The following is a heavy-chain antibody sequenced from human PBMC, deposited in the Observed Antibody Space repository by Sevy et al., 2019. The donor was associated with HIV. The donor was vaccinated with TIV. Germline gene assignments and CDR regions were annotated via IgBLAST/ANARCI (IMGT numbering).Heavy chain of an antibody. J-gene: IGHJ4*02. Sequence: GGSLRLSCAASGFTFGSYWMSWVRQAPGKGLEWMANIKEDGSEKYYVDSVKGRFTLSRDNAKNSLYLQLNSLKAEDTAIYYCARKYDSSGYFDYWGQGTLVTVSS. V-gene: IGHV3-7*03. CDR2: IKEDGSEK. D-gene: IGHD3-22*01. CDR3: ARKYDSSGYFDY. CDR1: GFTFGSYW.